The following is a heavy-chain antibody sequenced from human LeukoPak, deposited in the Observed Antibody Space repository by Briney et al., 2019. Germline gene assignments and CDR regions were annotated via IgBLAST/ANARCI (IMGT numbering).Heavy chain of an antibody. CDR1: GFTFSSYG. CDR2: ISGSGGST. J-gene: IGHJ4*02. V-gene: IGHV3-23*01. CDR3: VNNPTVTTYTDY. D-gene: IGHD4-17*01. Sequence: PGGSLRLSCAASGFTFSSYGMSWVRQAPGKGLEWVSAISGSGGSTYYADSVKGRFTISRDNSKNTLYLQMNSLRTEDTALYYCVNNPTVTTYTDYWGQGTLVTVSS.